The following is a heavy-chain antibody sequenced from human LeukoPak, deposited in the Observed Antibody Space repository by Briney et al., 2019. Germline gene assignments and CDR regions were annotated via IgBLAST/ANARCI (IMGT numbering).Heavy chain of an antibody. V-gene: IGHV3-7*01. D-gene: IGHD4-17*01. Sequence: GGSLRLSCAASGFTFSSYWMSWVRQAPGKGLEWVANIKQGGSEKYYVDSLKGRFTISRDNAKNSLYLQMNSLRAEDTAVYYCAKHKENYGDSCLDDYWGQGTLVTVSS. CDR3: AKHKENYGDSCLDDY. J-gene: IGHJ4*02. CDR1: GFTFSSYW. CDR2: IKQGGSEK.